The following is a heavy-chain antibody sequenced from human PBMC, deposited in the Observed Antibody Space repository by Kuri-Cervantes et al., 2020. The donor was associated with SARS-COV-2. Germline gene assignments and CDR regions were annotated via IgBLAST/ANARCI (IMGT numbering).Heavy chain of an antibody. CDR1: GYTFTGYY. D-gene: IGHD6-13*01. J-gene: IGHJ6*02. CDR3: ARERVLYSSSWYGMDV. CDR2: INPNSGGT. Sequence: ASVKVSCKASGYTFTGYYMHWVRQAPGQGREGMGWINPNSGGTNYAQKFQGWVTMTRDTSINTAYIELIRLRSDDTAVYYCARERVLYSSSWYGMDVWGQGTTVTVSS. V-gene: IGHV1-2*04.